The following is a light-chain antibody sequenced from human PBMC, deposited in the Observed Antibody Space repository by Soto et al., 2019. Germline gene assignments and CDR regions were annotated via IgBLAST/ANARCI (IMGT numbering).Light chain of an antibody. CDR2: GAS. CDR1: QSISSY. Sequence: EVVLPQAPGTLSLSPVERARLPWRASQSISSYLAWYQKKPGQAPRLLIYGASSRASGIPDRFSGSGSGTDFTLTISRLEPEDFAVFYCQHYDSLPITFGQGTRLEIK. CDR3: QHYDSLPIT. J-gene: IGKJ5*01. V-gene: IGKV3-20*01.